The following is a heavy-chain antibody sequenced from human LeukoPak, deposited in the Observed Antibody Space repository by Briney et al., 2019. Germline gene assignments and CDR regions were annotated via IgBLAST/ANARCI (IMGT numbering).Heavy chain of an antibody. D-gene: IGHD2-21*02. J-gene: IGHJ6*03. V-gene: IGHV4-59*01. CDR1: GGSCCSDS. Sequence: SETLSLTCTVSGGSCCSDSRCWISQPPGQGLEWIGYISYSGSTSYNPSLKSRVTISVDPSKSQLSLKLRSVTAADTAVYYCARRTRSFSYTYGDACYSHYMAVSGDGNTVIVS. CDR2: ISYSGST. CDR3: ARRTRSFSYTYGDACYSHYMAV.